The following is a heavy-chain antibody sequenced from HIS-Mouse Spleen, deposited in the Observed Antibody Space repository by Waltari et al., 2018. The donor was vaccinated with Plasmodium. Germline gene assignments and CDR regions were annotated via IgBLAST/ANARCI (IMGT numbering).Heavy chain of an antibody. Sequence: EVQLLESGGGLVQPGGSLRPSCAAAGFTFRSYWMSWVRQAPGKGLEWVANIKQDGSEKYYVDSVKGRFTISRDNAKNSLYLQMNSLRAEDTAVYYCASSWYWYFDLWGRGTLVTVSS. V-gene: IGHV3-7*01. CDR1: GFTFRSYW. D-gene: IGHD6-13*01. CDR2: IKQDGSEK. CDR3: ASSWYWYFDL. J-gene: IGHJ2*01.